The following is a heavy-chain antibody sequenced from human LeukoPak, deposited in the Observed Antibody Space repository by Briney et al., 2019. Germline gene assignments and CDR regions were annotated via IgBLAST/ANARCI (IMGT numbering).Heavy chain of an antibody. Sequence: PSQTLSLTCSVSGGAISSARYYWSWIRQPPGKGLEWIGYVYFSGSTKYNPSLRSRVTISVDTSKNEFSLKLSSVTAADTAVYYCARDKTNGSGYYYYYGMDVWGPGTTVTVSS. CDR2: VYFSGST. J-gene: IGHJ6*02. D-gene: IGHD2-8*01. V-gene: IGHV4-61*01. CDR1: GGAISSARYY. CDR3: ARDKTNGSGYYYYYGMDV.